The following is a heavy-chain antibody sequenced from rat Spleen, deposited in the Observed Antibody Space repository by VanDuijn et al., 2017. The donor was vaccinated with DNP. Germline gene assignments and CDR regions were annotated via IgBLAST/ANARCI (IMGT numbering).Heavy chain of an antibody. J-gene: IGHJ4*01. CDR1: GFTFSSFP. D-gene: IGHD1-1*01. V-gene: IGHV5-46*01. CDR3: TRGGLLPWGGYAMDA. CDR2: ISTSGGGT. Sequence: EVQLVESGGGLVQPGRSMKLSCAASGFTFSSFPMAWVRQAPTKGLEWVATISTSGGGTYYRDSVKGRFTISRDNAKSTLYLQMNSLRSEDTATYYCTRGGLLPWGGYAMDAWGQGTSVTVSS.